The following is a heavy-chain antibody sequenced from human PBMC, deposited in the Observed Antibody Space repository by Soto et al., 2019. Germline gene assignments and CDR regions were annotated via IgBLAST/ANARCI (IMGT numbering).Heavy chain of an antibody. D-gene: IGHD6-13*01. J-gene: IGHJ4*02. CDR1: GYTFTHYY. CDR2: INPASGST. CDR3: ARDLAAVDH. V-gene: IGHV1-46*01. Sequence: QVQLVQSGAEVKKPGASVKLSCRTSGYTFTHYYIHWVRQAPGQGLEWLAIINPASGSTNYAQDLQSRVTLTMDTSTTTVYMELSGLRAEDTAIFYCARDLAAVDHWGQGTLVTVSS.